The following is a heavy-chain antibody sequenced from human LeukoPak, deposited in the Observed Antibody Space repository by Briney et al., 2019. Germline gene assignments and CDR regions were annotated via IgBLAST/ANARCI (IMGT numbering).Heavy chain of an antibody. CDR2: IYYSGST. D-gene: IGHD3-10*01. Sequence: KPSETLSLTCTVSGGSISSYYWSWIRQPPGKGLEWIGYIYYSGSTNYNPPLKSRVTISVDTSKNQFSLKLSSVTAADTAVYYCARSRGMGFDYWGQGTLVTVSS. CDR1: GGSISSYY. V-gene: IGHV4-59*01. CDR3: ARSRGMGFDY. J-gene: IGHJ4*02.